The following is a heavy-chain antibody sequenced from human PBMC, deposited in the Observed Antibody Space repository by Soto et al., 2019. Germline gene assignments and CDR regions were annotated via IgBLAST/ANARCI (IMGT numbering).Heavy chain of an antibody. J-gene: IGHJ5*02. V-gene: IGHV1-69*13. D-gene: IGHD4-4*01. CDR2: IIPIFGTA. CDR1: GCTFSSYP. Sequence: GASVKVSCKASGCTFSSYPISWVRQAPGQGLEWMGGIIPIFGTANYAQKFQGRVTITADESTSTAYMELSSLRSEDTAVYYCARGVAYSNSNWFDPWGQGTLVTVSS. CDR3: ARGVAYSNSNWFDP.